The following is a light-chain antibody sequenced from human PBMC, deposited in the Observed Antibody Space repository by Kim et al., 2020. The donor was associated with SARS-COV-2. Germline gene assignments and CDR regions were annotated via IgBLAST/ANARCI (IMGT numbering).Light chain of an antibody. V-gene: IGLV3-21*03. CDR3: QVWDSSSDHVV. J-gene: IGLJ2*01. CDR2: DDS. Sequence: RGTTARITCGGKNIGSKSVPWYQQKPGQAPVLVVYDDSDRPSGIPERFSGSNSGNTATLTISRVEAGDEADYYCQVWDSSSDHVVFGGGTQLTVL. CDR1: NIGSKS.